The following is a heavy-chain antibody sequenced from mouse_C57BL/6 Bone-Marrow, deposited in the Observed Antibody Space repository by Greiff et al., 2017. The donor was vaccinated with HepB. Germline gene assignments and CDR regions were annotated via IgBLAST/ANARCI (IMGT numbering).Heavy chain of an antibody. CDR3: ARAKDDYAAWFAY. CDR2: IYPRSGNT. J-gene: IGHJ3*01. CDR1: GYTFTSYG. V-gene: IGHV1-81*01. D-gene: IGHD2-4*01. Sequence: VQLQHSGAELARPGASVKLSCKASGYTFTSYGISWVKQRTGQGLEWIGEIYPRSGNTYYNEKFKGKATLTADKSSSTAYMELRSLTSEDSAVYFCARAKDDYAAWFAYWGQGTLVTVSA.